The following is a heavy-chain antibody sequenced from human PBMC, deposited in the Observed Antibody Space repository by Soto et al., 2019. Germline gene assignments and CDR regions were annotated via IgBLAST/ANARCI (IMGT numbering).Heavy chain of an antibody. J-gene: IGHJ3*02. CDR1: GGSISSYY. CDR3: ARATYYYDSSGYHEMDAFDI. V-gene: IGHV4-59*01. CDR2: IYYSGST. Sequence: SETLSLTCTVSGGSISSYYWSWIRQPPGKGLEWIGYIYYSGSTNYNPSLKSRVTISVDTSKNQFSLKLSSVTAADTAVYYCARATYYYDSSGYHEMDAFDIWGQGTMVTVSS. D-gene: IGHD3-22*01.